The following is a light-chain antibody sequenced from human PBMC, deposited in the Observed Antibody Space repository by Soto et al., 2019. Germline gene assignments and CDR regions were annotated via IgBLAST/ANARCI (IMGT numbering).Light chain of an antibody. CDR2: SNT. V-gene: IGLV1-44*01. Sequence: QSVLTQTPSASGTPGQRITISCSGSSSNIGSRTVNWYQQLPGTAPKVLIYSNTQRPSGVPDRFSASKSGTTASLAISGLQSEDEADYYCAAWDDSLNGHVFGGGTQLTVL. CDR1: SSNIGSRT. J-gene: IGLJ2*01. CDR3: AAWDDSLNGHV.